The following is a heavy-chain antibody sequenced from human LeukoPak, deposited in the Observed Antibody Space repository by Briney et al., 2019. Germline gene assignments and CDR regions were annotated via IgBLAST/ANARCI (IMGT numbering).Heavy chain of an antibody. CDR1: GFTFSSYS. Sequence: GGSLRLSCAASGFTFSSYSMNWVRQAPGKGMEWVSYISSSSSSIYYADSVKGRFTISRDNAKNALYMQMNSLRAEDTAVYYCARADFWSGYYMDYWGQGTLDTVSS. D-gene: IGHD3-3*01. J-gene: IGHJ4*02. CDR2: ISSSSSSI. V-gene: IGHV3-48*01. CDR3: ARADFWSGYYMDY.